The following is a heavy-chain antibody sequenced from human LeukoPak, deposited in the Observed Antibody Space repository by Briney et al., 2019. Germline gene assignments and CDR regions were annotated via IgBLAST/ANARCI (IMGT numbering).Heavy chain of an antibody. D-gene: IGHD3-22*01. J-gene: IGHJ6*03. CDR1: GFTLSSYG. Sequence: PGGSLRLSCEASGFTLSSYGMHWVRQAPGKGLEWVAFIRYDGSNKYYADSVKGRFTISRDNSKNTLYLQMNSLRAEDTAVYYRAKVGGYDSSGSYYYYYMDVWGKGTTVTISS. CDR3: AKVGGYDSSGSYYYYYMDV. V-gene: IGHV3-30*02. CDR2: IRYDGSNK.